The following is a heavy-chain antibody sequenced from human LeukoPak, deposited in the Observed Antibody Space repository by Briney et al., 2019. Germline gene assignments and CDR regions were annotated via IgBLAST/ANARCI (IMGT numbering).Heavy chain of an antibody. CDR1: GYTFTSYG. CDR2: ISGYNGNI. CDR3: ARDGSCSSTSCYGLDY. D-gene: IGHD2-2*03. J-gene: IGHJ4*02. Sequence: ASVKVSCKASGYTFTSYGISWVRQAPGQGLEWMGWISGYNGNINYAQKFQGRVTMTTDTSTSTAYMELRSLRSEDTAVYYCARDGSCSSTSCYGLDYWGQGTLVTVSS. V-gene: IGHV1-18*01.